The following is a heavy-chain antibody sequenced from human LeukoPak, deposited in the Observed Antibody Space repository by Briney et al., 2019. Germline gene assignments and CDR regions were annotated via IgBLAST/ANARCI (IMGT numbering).Heavy chain of an antibody. V-gene: IGHV3-30*04. J-gene: IGHJ4*02. D-gene: IGHD2-21*02. Sequence: PGGSLRLSCAASGFTFSSYAMHWVRQAPGKGLEWVAVISYDGSNKYYAGSVKGRFTISRDNSKNTLYLQMNSLRAEDTAVYYCAREGALGDNPPLDYWGQGTLVTVSS. CDR3: AREGALGDNPPLDY. CDR2: ISYDGSNK. CDR1: GFTFSSYA.